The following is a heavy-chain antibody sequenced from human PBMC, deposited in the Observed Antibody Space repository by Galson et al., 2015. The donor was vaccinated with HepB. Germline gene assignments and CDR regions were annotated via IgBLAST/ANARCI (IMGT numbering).Heavy chain of an antibody. CDR1: GDSVSSHSAA. Sequence: CAISGDSVSSHSAAWNWTRQSPSRGLEWLGRTYYRSKWYTEYAVSVKSRITINPDTSKNQFSLQLNSVTPEDTAVYYCARARGYMDVWGRGTTVTVSS. J-gene: IGHJ6*03. CDR2: TYYRSKWYT. CDR3: ARARGYMDV. V-gene: IGHV6-1*01.